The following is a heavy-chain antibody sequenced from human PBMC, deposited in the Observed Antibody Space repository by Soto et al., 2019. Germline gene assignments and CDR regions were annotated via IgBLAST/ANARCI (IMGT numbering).Heavy chain of an antibody. V-gene: IGHV3-48*01. CDR1: GFTFSSYS. D-gene: IGHD1-20*01. CDR3: ARVVNNPYYYMHF. Sequence: PGGSLRLSCAASGFTFSSYSMNWVRQAPGKGLEWVSYISSSSSTIYYADSVKGRFTISRDNAKNSLYLQMNSLRAEDTAVYYCARVVNNPYYYMHFRGKGTTVTLFS. J-gene: IGHJ6*03. CDR2: ISSSSSTI.